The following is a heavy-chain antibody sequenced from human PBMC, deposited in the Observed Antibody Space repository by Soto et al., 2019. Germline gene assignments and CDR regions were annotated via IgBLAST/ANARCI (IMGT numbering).Heavy chain of an antibody. CDR3: ARIGVSSGHESPDFDS. J-gene: IGHJ4*02. CDR2: FSGFNGNT. Sequence: ASVKVSCKASGYTFNFYGITWVRQAPGQGLEWMGWFSGFNGNTNYAADLQGRVTMTTDTSTSTAYMELRGLRSDDTAVYYCARIGVSSGHESPDFDSWGQGTLVTVSS. V-gene: IGHV1-18*01. D-gene: IGHD3-16*01. CDR1: GYTFNFYG.